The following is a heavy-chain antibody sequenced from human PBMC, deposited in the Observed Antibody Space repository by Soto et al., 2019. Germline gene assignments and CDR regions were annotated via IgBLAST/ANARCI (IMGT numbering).Heavy chain of an antibody. Sequence: EVQLVESGGGLVKPGGSLRLSCAASGFTFSSYSMNWVRQAPGKGLEWVSSISSSSSYIYYADSVKGRFTISRDNAKNSLYLQMNSLRAEDTAVYYCARFSSIMIFGVVIRYLDYWGQGTLVTVSS. V-gene: IGHV3-21*01. CDR2: ISSSSSYI. J-gene: IGHJ4*02. CDR3: ARFSSIMIFGVVIRYLDY. D-gene: IGHD3-3*01. CDR1: GFTFSSYS.